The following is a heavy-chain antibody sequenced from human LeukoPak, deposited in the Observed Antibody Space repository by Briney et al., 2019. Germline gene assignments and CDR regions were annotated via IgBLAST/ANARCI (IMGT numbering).Heavy chain of an antibody. D-gene: IGHD5-12*01. J-gene: IGHJ4*02. CDR1: GGSISNENW. CDR2: TYHAGHI. CDR3: ARGGGYYFDY. V-gene: IGHV4/OR15-8*02. Sequence: SETLSLTCVAFGGSISNENWWNWVRQPPGKGLEWIGETYHAGHINYNPSLKSRVTISMDKSKNQLYLKVTSVTAADTAVYYCARGGGYYFDYWGQGILVAVSS.